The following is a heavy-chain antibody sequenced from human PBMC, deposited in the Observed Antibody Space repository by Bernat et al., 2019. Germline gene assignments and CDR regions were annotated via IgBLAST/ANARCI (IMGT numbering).Heavy chain of an antibody. CDR3: ARHPSDYYDSSGYYYYYYGMDV. D-gene: IGHD3-22*01. J-gene: IGHJ6*02. V-gene: IGHV4-39*01. Sequence: QVQLQESGPGLVKPSGTLSLTCAVSGGSISSSSYYWGWIRQPPGKGLEWIGSIYYSGSTYYNPSLKSRVTISVDTSKNQFSLKLSSVTAADTAVYYCARHPSDYYDSSGYYYYYYGMDVWGQGTTVTVSS. CDR2: IYYSGST. CDR1: GGSISSSSYY.